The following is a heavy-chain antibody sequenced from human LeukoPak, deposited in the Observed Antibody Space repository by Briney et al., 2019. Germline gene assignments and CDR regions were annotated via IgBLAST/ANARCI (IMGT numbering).Heavy chain of an antibody. CDR2: IYYSGST. D-gene: IGHD5-18*01. CDR1: GGSISSTIYY. V-gene: IGHV4-39*01. Sequence: SETLSLTCTVSGGSISSTIYYWGWIRQPPGKGLEWIGSIYYSGSTYYNPSLKSRVTISVDTSKNQFSLKLSSVTAADTAVYYCARLRLYSYVDYWGQGTLVTVSS. J-gene: IGHJ4*02. CDR3: ARLRLYSYVDY.